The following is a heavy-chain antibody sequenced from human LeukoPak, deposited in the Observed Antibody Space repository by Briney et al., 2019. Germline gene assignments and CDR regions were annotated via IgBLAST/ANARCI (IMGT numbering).Heavy chain of an antibody. D-gene: IGHD6-13*01. CDR2: VSGSGDRM. V-gene: IGHV3-23*01. Sequence: GGSLRLSCAASGFTSSSYALNWVRQAPGKGLEWVATVSGSGDRMYHADSVKGRFTISRDNSKNTIYLQMNSLRAEDTASYYCAKAAAAPGFDFWGQGTLVTVSS. J-gene: IGHJ4*02. CDR1: GFTSSSYA. CDR3: AKAAAAPGFDF.